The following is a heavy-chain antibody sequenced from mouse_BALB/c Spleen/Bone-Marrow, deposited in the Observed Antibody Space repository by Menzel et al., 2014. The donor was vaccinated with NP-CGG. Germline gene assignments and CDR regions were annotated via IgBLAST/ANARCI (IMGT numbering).Heavy chain of an antibody. CDR2: IRNKANGYTT. J-gene: IGHJ4*01. V-gene: IGHV7-3*02. CDR3: ARIVSSFYYYAMDY. D-gene: IGHD1-1*01. Sequence: EVMLVESGGGLVQPGGSLRLSCATSGFTFTDYYMSWVRQPPGKALEWLGFIRNKANGYTTEYSASVKGRFTISRDNSQSILYLQMNTLRAEDSATYYCARIVSSFYYYAMDYWGQGTSVTVSS. CDR1: GFTFTDYY.